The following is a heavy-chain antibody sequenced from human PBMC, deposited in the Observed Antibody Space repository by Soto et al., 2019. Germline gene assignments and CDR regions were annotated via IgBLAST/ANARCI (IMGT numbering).Heavy chain of an antibody. CDR3: ATGGWFGESMDV. V-gene: IGHV1-24*01. J-gene: IGHJ6*03. CDR1: GYTLTELS. Sequence: ASVKVSCKVSGYTLTELSMHWVRQAPGKGLEWMGGFDPEDGETIYAQKFQGRVTMTEDTSTDTAYMELSSLRSEDTAVYYCATGGWFGESMDVWGKGTTVTVSS. CDR2: FDPEDGET. D-gene: IGHD3-10*01.